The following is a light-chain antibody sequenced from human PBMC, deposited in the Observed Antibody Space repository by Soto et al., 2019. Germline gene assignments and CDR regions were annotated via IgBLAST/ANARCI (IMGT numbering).Light chain of an antibody. Sequence: IVLTLTPSALSSSPRARARLSCMASESVRSYLVWYQQKPGQAPRFLIYDASNRATGTPARFSGSGSGTDFTLTISSLEPEDFAVYYCQQRNNWPWTVGEGAKADI. J-gene: IGKJ1*01. V-gene: IGKV3-11*01. CDR3: QQRNNWPWT. CDR1: ESVRSY. CDR2: DAS.